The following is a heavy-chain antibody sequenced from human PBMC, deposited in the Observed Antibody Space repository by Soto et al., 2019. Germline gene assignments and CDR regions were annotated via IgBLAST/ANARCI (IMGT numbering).Heavy chain of an antibody. D-gene: IGHD3-3*01. V-gene: IGHV4-31*03. CDR1: GGSISSGGYY. CDR3: ARPSVGFGYFDY. Sequence: ASETLSLTCTVSGGSISSGGYYWSWIRQHPGKGLEWIGNIYYIGSTYYNPSLKSRVTISVDTSKSQFSLKLSSVTAADTAVYYCARPSVGFGYFDYWGQGTLVTVSS. CDR2: IYYIGST. J-gene: IGHJ4*02.